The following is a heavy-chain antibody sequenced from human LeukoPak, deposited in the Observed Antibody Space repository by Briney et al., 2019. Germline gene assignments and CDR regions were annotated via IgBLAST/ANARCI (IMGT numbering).Heavy chain of an antibody. Sequence: PGGSLRLSCAASGFTFTNAWMSWFRQAPGKGLECVARIKTTAEGVTADYDAPVKGRFTISRDDSKSTLYLRMNSLKTDDTAVYYCSADDSGKVAPFDYWGQGTLVTVSS. D-gene: IGHD5-12*01. CDR2: IKTTAEGVTA. V-gene: IGHV3-15*01. CDR3: SADDSGKVAPFDY. J-gene: IGHJ4*02. CDR1: GFTFTNAW.